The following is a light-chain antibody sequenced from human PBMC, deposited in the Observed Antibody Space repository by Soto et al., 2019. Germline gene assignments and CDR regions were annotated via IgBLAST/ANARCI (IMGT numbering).Light chain of an antibody. CDR2: NNN. CDR1: NSNIGTNT. V-gene: IGLV1-44*01. J-gene: IGLJ2*01. CDR3: TPWDDSLKDVV. Sequence: QSVLAQPPSASGTPGQRGTLSCSGRNSNIGTNTGNWYQQPPGTAPKLLIYNNNQRPSGVPDRFSDSKSGSSASLAIGGLQSEDEADQCCTPWDDSLKDVVFGGGTKLTVL.